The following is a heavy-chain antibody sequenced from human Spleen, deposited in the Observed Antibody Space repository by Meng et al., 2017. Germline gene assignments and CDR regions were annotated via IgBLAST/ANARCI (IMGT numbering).Heavy chain of an antibody. CDR1: GFTFSSYW. CDR3: ARGYYGSGEVFWYFDL. Sequence: GESLKISCAASGFTFSSYWMSWVRQAPGKGLEWVANIKQDGGEKYYVDSVKGRFTISRDNAKNSLYLQMNSLRAEDTAVYYCARGYYGSGEVFWYFDLWGRGTLVTVSS. D-gene: IGHD3-22*01. J-gene: IGHJ2*01. CDR2: IKQDGGEK. V-gene: IGHV3-7*01.